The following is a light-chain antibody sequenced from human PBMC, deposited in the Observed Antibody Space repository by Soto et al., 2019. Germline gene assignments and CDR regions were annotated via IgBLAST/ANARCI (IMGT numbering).Light chain of an antibody. CDR3: SSYTSSSTVV. V-gene: IGLV2-14*01. Sequence: QSVLTQPASVSGSPGQSITISCTGTSSDVGGYNYVSWYQQHPGKAPKLMIYEVTNRPSGVSTRFSGSKSANTASLTISGLLAEDEGDFYCSSYTSSSTVVFGTGTKLTVL. J-gene: IGLJ1*01. CDR1: SSDVGGYNY. CDR2: EVT.